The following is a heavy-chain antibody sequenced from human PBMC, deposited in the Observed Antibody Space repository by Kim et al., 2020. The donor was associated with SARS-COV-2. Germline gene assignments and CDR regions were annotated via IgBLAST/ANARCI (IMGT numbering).Heavy chain of an antibody. D-gene: IGHD6-19*01. CDR3: ARDPPGQWLVLYDAFDI. V-gene: IGHV3-30-3*01. Sequence: GGSLRLSCAASGFTFSSYAMHWVRQAPGKGLEWVAVISYDGSNKYYADSVKGRFTISRDNSKNTLYLQMNSLRAEDTAVYYCARDPPGQWLVLYDAFDIWGQGTMVTVSS. CDR2: ISYDGSNK. J-gene: IGHJ3*02. CDR1: GFTFSSYA.